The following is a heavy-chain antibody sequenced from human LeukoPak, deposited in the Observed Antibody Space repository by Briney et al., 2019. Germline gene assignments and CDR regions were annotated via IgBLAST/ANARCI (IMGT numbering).Heavy chain of an antibody. CDR3: AKASVEVGSYGDAFDI. CDR2: ISSSSSYI. J-gene: IGHJ3*02. Sequence: GGSLRLSCAASGFTFSSYSMNWVRQAPGKGLEWVSSISSSSSYIYYADSVKGRFTISRDNSKNTLYVQMKSLRVEDTAVYYCAKASVEVGSYGDAFDIWGQGTMVTVSS. CDR1: GFTFSSYS. D-gene: IGHD1-26*01. V-gene: IGHV3-21*04.